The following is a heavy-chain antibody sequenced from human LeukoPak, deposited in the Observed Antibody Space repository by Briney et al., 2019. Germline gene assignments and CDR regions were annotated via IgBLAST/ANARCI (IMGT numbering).Heavy chain of an antibody. CDR1: GFTFSSYS. CDR3: VRDRLSVVVVPAAMYAFDI. J-gene: IGHJ3*02. CDR2: ISSSSSYI. V-gene: IGHV3-21*01. Sequence: PGGSLRLSCAASGFTFSSYSMNWVRQAPGKGLEWVSSISSSSSYIYYADSVKGRFTISRDNAKNSLYLQMNSLRAEDTAVHYCVRDRLSVVVVPAAMYAFDIWGQGTMVTVSS. D-gene: IGHD2-2*01.